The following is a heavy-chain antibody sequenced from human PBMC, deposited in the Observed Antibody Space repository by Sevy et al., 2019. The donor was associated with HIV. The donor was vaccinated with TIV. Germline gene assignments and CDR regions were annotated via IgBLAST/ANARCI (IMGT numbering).Heavy chain of an antibody. CDR1: GFSFRSYW. D-gene: IGHD6-13*01. CDR3: AKDGGDPYLKDSSSWSRGADY. CDR2: INRDESAR. Sequence: GGSPRLSCAASGFSFRSYWMTWVRQAPGKGLEWVANINRDESARNYVDSVKGRFTISRDNSKNTLYLQMNSLRAEDTAVYYCAKDGGDPYLKDSSSWSRGADYWGQGTLVTVSS. V-gene: IGHV3-7*01. J-gene: IGHJ4*02.